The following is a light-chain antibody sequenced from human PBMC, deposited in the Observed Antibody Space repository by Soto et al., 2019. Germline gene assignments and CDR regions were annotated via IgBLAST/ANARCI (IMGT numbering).Light chain of an antibody. J-gene: IGKJ1*01. CDR3: QQYNRYFKS. CDR1: ENINMW. CDR2: RAS. Sequence: NPMTPIPSRLCASLGDRVTHPCRASENINMWLAWYQQKPGQAPRLLIQRASRVERGVPSRFSGSGSDTEFTLTISSLQPDDFATYYCQQYNRYFKSFGQGTKVDIK. V-gene: IGKV1-5*03.